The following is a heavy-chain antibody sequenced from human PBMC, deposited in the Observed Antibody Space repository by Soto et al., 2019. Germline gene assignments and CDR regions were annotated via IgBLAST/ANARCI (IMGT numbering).Heavy chain of an antibody. V-gene: IGHV3-7*01. Sequence: ETLSLTCTVSGGSVSSGSYYWSWVRQAPGKGLEWVANIKQDGSEKYYVDSVKGRFTISRDNAKNSLYLQMNSLRAEDTAVYYCARPFWRANPIVGYWGQGTLVTVSS. CDR3: ARPFWRANPIVGY. CDR2: IKQDGSEK. CDR1: GGSVSSGSYY. J-gene: IGHJ4*02. D-gene: IGHD3-3*01.